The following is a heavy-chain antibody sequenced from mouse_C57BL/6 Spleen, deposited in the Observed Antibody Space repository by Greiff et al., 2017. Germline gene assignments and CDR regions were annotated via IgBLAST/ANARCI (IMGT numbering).Heavy chain of an antibody. CDR3: ARRGDYDIDAMDY. CDR2: IDPSDSYT. J-gene: IGHJ4*01. Sequence: VQLQQSGAELVMPGASVKLSCKASGYTFTSYWMHWVKQRPGQGLEWIGEIDPSDSYTNYNQKFKGKSTLTVDKSSSTAYMQLSSLTSEDSAVYYCARRGDYDIDAMDYWGQGTSVTVSS. V-gene: IGHV1-69*01. D-gene: IGHD2-4*01. CDR1: GYTFTSYW.